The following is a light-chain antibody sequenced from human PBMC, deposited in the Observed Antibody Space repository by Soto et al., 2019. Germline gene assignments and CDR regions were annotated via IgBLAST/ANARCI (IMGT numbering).Light chain of an antibody. J-gene: IGKJ4*01. CDR2: AAS. V-gene: IGKV1-8*01. CDR3: QQYYSYPLVT. CDR1: QGISSY. Sequence: AIRMTQSPSSLSASTGDRVTITCRASQGISSYLAWYQQKPGKAPKLLIYAASTLQSGVPSRFSGSGSGTDFTLTISCLQSEDFATYYCQQYYSYPLVTFRGGTKVEIK.